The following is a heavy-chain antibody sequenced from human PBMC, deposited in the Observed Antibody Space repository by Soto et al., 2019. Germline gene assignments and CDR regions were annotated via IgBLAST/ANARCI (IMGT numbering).Heavy chain of an antibody. Sequence: QVQLVESGGGVVQPGTSLRLSCVASGFTFSHHGIHWVRQAPGKGLEWVAVIWYDGSLKYYADSVQGRFIVSRDNSKNTVYLQMNSLRVEDTTVYYCARWDLEWWGQGTLVTVSS. V-gene: IGHV3-33*01. CDR2: IWYDGSLK. D-gene: IGHD1-26*01. CDR1: GFTFSHHG. J-gene: IGHJ4*02. CDR3: ARWDLEW.